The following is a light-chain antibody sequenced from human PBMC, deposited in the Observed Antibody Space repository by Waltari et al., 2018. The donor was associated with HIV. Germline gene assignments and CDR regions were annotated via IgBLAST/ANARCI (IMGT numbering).Light chain of an antibody. CDR2: RGG. V-gene: IGLV10-54*01. CDR1: DKNVGHEG. CDR3: SAWDSSLSEWV. J-gene: IGLJ3*02. Sequence: AGLTQPSSVSKGLGQNVTLTCTGNDKNVGHEGAGWLLRHEGHPPEVLSDRGGALPAGISQKCSASGSGNTVSLTITGLQVDDEAVYYCSAWDSSLSEWVFGGGTKLTVL.